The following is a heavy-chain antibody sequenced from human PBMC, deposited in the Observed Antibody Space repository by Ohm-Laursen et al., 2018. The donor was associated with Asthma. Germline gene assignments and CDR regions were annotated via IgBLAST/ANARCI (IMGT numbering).Heavy chain of an antibody. CDR3: AKDRGFNYGYGMDV. V-gene: IGHV3-23*01. CDR2: ISGSAGST. D-gene: IGHD5-18*01. J-gene: IGHJ6*02. Sequence: SLRLSCTASGFTFSNHWMTWVRQAPGKGLEWVSTISGSAGSTYYADSVKGRFTNSRDNSKNTLYLQMNSLRAEDTALYYCAKDRGFNYGYGMDVWGQGTTVTVSS. CDR1: GFTFSNHW.